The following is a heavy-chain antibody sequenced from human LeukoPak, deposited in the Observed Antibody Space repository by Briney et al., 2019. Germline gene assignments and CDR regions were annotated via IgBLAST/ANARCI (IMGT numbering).Heavy chain of an antibody. CDR1: GFTFSDYY. D-gene: IGHD1-1*01. V-gene: IGHV3-11*04. J-gene: IGHJ2*01. Sequence: GGSLRLSCAASGFTFSDYYMNWIRQAPGKGLEWISYISNSGSVIYQADSVKGRFTISRDNAKNSLYLDMNRLRLEDTAVYYCARCPWNGGSWFLDLWGRGTLVTVSS. CDR3: ARCPWNGGSWFLDL. CDR2: ISNSGSVI.